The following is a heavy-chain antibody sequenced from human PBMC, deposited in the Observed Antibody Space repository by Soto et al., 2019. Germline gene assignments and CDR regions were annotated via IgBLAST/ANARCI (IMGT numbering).Heavy chain of an antibody. V-gene: IGHV1-69*13. CDR1: GGTFSSYA. Sequence: ASVKVSCKASGGTFSSYAISWVRQAPGQGLEWMGGIIPIFGTANYAQKFQGRVTITADESTSTAYMELSSLRSEDTAVYYCARFGGPYYGMDVWGQGTTVTVSS. CDR2: IIPIFGTA. D-gene: IGHD2-15*01. J-gene: IGHJ6*02. CDR3: ARFGGPYYGMDV.